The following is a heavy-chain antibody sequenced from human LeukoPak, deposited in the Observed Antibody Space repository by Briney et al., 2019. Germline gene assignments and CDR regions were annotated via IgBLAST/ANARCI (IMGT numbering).Heavy chain of an antibody. J-gene: IGHJ4*02. CDR2: ISYDGSNK. Sequence: GGSLRLSCAASGFTFSSYAMHWVRQAPGKGLGWVAVISYDGSNKYYADSVKGRFTISRDNSKNTLYLQMNSLRAEDTAVYYCAREEGRYDSSGSFDYWGQGTLVTVSS. CDR3: AREEGRYDSSGSFDY. V-gene: IGHV3-30-3*01. CDR1: GFTFSSYA. D-gene: IGHD3-22*01.